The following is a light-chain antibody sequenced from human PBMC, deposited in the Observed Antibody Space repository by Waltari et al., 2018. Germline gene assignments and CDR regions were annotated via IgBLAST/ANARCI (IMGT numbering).Light chain of an antibody. CDR2: GAS. J-gene: IGKJ4*01. V-gene: IGKV3-20*01. CDR1: HTINNNF. Sequence: IVLKQSQETLSVPPGQRAPHSCRASHTINNNFLDWYQQKPAPAPRLIVHGASSSATGFPDIFSGSGSGTDFTLTISNLCPEDFAVYYCQQYDVSVLTVGGGTKVDI. CDR3: QQYDVSVLT.